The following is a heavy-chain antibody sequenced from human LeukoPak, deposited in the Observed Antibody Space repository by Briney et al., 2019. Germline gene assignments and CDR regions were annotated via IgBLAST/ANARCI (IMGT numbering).Heavy chain of an antibody. V-gene: IGHV1-2*02. CDR1: GYTFTGYY. J-gene: IGHJ6*02. CDR2: INPNSGGT. Sequence: GASVKVSCKASGYTFTGYYMHWVRQAPGQGLEWMGWINPNSGGTNYAQKFQGRVTMPRDTSISTAYMELSRLRSDDTAVYYCARDLPLWFGEGYYGMDVWGQGTTVTVSS. D-gene: IGHD3-10*01. CDR3: ARDLPLWFGEGYYGMDV.